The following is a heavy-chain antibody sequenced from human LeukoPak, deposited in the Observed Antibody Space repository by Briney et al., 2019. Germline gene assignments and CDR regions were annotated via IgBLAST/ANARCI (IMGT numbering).Heavy chain of an antibody. Sequence: PGRSLRLSCAASGFTFSSYDMNWVRQAPGKGLEWVADISNDGSNKYYADSVKGRFTISRDNSKNTLYLQMNSLRAEDTALYYCAKDGGYDFLWRGTGVYFDYWG. D-gene: IGHD5-12*01. CDR2: ISNDGSNK. J-gene: IGHJ4*01. V-gene: IGHV3-30*18. CDR3: AKDGGYDFLWRGTGVYFDY. CDR1: GFTFSSYD.